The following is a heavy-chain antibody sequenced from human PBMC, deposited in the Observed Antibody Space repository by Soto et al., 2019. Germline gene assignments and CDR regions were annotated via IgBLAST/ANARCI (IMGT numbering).Heavy chain of an antibody. D-gene: IGHD3-9*01. CDR3: ARDCGNTDCFDMDV. V-gene: IGHV1-69*16. CDR1: GGTFSSYT. J-gene: IGHJ6*02. CDR2: IVPMHRTA. Sequence: QVRLVQSGAEVKKPGSSVKVSCEASGGTFSSYTFSWVRQAPGHGLEWMGGIVPMHRTANYAQKLQRRVSISPDESTNTVHMELSSLRPDDTAVYYCARDCGNTDCFDMDVWGQGTTVIVSS.